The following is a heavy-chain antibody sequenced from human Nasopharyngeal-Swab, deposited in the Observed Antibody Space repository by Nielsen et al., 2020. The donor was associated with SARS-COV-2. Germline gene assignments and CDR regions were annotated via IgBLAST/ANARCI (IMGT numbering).Heavy chain of an antibody. Sequence: WIRQPPGKGLEWVSYISSSSSYTNYADSVKGRFTISRDNAKNSLYLQMNSLRAEDTAVYYCARTGYGRPGVNWLDPWGQGTLVTVSS. CDR3: ARTGYGRPGVNWLDP. J-gene: IGHJ5*02. V-gene: IGHV3-11*03. CDR2: ISSSSSYT. D-gene: IGHD5-12*01.